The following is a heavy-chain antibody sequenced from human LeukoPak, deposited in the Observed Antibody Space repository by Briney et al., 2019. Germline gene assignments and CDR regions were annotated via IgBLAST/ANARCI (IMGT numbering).Heavy chain of an antibody. J-gene: IGHJ4*02. V-gene: IGHV1-46*01. CDR3: AREALGGALDY. D-gene: IGHD3-16*01. CDR1: GYTFTSYY. Sequence: ASVKVSCKASGYTFTSYYMHWVRQAPGQGLEWMGIINPSGGSTSYAQKFQGRVTMTRDTSTSTVYMELSSLRSEDTAVCYCAREALGGALDYWGQGTLVTVSS. CDR2: INPSGGST.